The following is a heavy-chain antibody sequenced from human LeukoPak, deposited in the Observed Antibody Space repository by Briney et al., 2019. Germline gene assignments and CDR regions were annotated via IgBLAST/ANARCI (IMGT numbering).Heavy chain of an antibody. CDR2: IYSGGSST. V-gene: IGHV3-66*01. CDR3: ARVGSPWIAAAGPSDAFDI. D-gene: IGHD6-13*01. Sequence: GGSLRLSCTASGFTVSTNYMSWVRQAPGKGLEWVSVIYSGGSSTYYADSVKGRFTISRDKSKNTLYLQMNSLRAEDTAVYYCARVGSPWIAAAGPSDAFDIWGQGTMVTVSS. J-gene: IGHJ3*02. CDR1: GFTVSTNY.